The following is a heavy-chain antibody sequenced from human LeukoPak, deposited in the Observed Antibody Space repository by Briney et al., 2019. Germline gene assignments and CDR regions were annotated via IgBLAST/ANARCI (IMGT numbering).Heavy chain of an antibody. Sequence: SETLSLTCTVSGGSISSYYWSRIRQPPGKGLEWIGYIYYSGSTNYNPSLKSRVTISVDTSKNQFSLKLSSVTAADTAVYYCARVGSSSWYVDYWGQGTLVTVSS. CDR1: GGSISSYY. V-gene: IGHV4-59*01. CDR2: IYYSGST. J-gene: IGHJ4*02. CDR3: ARVGSSSWYVDY. D-gene: IGHD6-13*01.